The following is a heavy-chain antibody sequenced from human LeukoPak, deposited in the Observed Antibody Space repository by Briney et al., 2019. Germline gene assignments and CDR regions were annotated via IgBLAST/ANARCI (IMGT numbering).Heavy chain of an antibody. D-gene: IGHD6-19*01. J-gene: IGHJ4*02. Sequence: PGGSLRLSCAASGFTFSSYAMHWVRQAPGKGLEWVAVISYDGSNKYYADSVKGRFTISRDNSKNTLYLQMNSLRAEGTAVYYCAREEIFRVAVAGNWVDYWGQGTLVTVSS. CDR2: ISYDGSNK. V-gene: IGHV3-30-3*01. CDR3: AREEIFRVAVAGNWVDY. CDR1: GFTFSSYA.